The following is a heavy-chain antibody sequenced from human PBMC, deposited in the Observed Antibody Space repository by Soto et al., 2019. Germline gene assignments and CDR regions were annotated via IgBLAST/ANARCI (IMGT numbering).Heavy chain of an antibody. D-gene: IGHD2-2*01. CDR2: MNPNSGNT. CDR1: GYTFTSYD. CDR3: VSIVVVPAALFDI. Sequence: EASVKVSCKASGYTFTSYDINWVRQATGQGLEWMGWMNPNSGNTGYAQKFQGRVTMTRNTSISTAYMELSSLRSEDTAVYYCVSIVVVPAALFDIWGQGTMVTVSS. V-gene: IGHV1-8*01. J-gene: IGHJ3*02.